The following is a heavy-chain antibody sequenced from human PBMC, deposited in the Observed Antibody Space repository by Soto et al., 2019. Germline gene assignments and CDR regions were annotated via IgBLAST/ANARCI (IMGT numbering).Heavy chain of an antibody. CDR1: GGSISSGGYY. CDR2: IYYSGST. V-gene: IGHV4-31*01. J-gene: IGHJ5*02. Sequence: SGTLSLTCTVSGGSISSGGYYWSWIRQHPGKGLEWIGYIYYSGSTYYNPSLKSQVTISVDASKNQFSLKLSSVTAADTAVYYCASSLDRGSWFDPWGQGTLVTV. CDR3: ASSLDRGSWFDP. D-gene: IGHD1-26*01.